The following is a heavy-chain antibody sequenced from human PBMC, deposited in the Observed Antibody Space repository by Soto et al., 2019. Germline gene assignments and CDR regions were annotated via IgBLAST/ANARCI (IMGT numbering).Heavy chain of an antibody. D-gene: IGHD2-15*01. CDR1: GFPLQRYS. CDR3: ARGSGCRCEAPSVGCYGMDY. J-gene: IGHJ6*02. Sequence: PGGSLKPLFAAPGFPLQRYSLTWVRQESWEGLEWFSNMSSSCSTIYYADSVKVRFTISRDNANSSLYLQMNSRRDEDTALYYCARGSGCRCEAPSVGCYGMDYWGQGTPVTVSS. CDR2: MSSSCSTI. V-gene: IGHV3-48*02.